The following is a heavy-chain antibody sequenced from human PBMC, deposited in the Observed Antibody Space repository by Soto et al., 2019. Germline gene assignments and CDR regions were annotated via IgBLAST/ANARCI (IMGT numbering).Heavy chain of an antibody. D-gene: IGHD3-3*01. Sequence: EVQLVESGGGLVKPGGSLRLSCAASGFTFSSYSMNWVRQAPGKGLEWVSSISSSSSYIYYADSVKGRFTISRDNAKNSLYLQMNSLRADDTAVYYCARARPRGYDFWSGYSWFDPWGQGTLVTVSS. V-gene: IGHV3-21*01. J-gene: IGHJ5*02. CDR3: ARARPRGYDFWSGYSWFDP. CDR2: ISSSSSYI. CDR1: GFTFSSYS.